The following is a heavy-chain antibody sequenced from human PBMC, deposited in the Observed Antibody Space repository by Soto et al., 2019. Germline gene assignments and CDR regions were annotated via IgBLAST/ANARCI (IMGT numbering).Heavy chain of an antibody. CDR2: IYYSGNT. Sequence: SETLSLTCTVSGGSINSGGYYWSWIRQHPGKGLEWIGYIYYSGNTYYNPSLKSRVTISVDTSKNQFSLKLSSVTAADTAVYYCARGDYDFWSGTLSGMDVWGQGTTVTVSS. D-gene: IGHD3-3*01. V-gene: IGHV4-31*03. CDR3: ARGDYDFWSGTLSGMDV. CDR1: GGSINSGGYY. J-gene: IGHJ6*02.